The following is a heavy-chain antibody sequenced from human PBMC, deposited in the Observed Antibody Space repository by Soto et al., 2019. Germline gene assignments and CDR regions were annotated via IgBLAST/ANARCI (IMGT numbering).Heavy chain of an antibody. V-gene: IGHV1-69*13. D-gene: IGHD2-15*01. CDR2: IIPIFGTA. J-gene: IGHJ6*02. CDR3: ASVETHRHQYRLAV. Sequence: SVKVSCKASGGTFSSYAISWVRQAPGQGLEWMGGIIPIFGTADYAQKFQGRVTITADESTSIAYMELSSLRSEDTAVYYCASVETHRHQYRLAVPAQGTTVLVSS. CDR1: GGTFSSYA.